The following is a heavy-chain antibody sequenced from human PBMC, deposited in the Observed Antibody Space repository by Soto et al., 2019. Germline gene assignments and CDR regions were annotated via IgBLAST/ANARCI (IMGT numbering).Heavy chain of an antibody. V-gene: IGHV3-48*01. D-gene: IGHD2-21*01. J-gene: IGHJ3*02. CDR1: GFTFTSYS. CDR2: IRGTT. Sequence: PGGSLRLSCAASGFTFTSYSMNWVRQAPGKGLEWVSYIRGTTHYADSVKGRFTISRDNARSSLYLQMNSLISDDTAVYYCARDDSFAFDIWGQGTMVTVSS. CDR3: ARDDSFAFDI.